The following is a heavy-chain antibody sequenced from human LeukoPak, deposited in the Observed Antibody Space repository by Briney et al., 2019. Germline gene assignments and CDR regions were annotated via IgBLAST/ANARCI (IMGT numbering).Heavy chain of an antibody. D-gene: IGHD3-3*01. CDR2: INHSGST. CDR1: GGSFSGYY. J-gene: IGHJ4*02. CDR3: ARGPKYYDFWSGYYPFDY. Sequence: SETLSLTCAVYGGSFSGYYWRWIRQPPGKGLEWIGEINHSGSTNYNPSLKSRVTISVVTSKNQFSPKLSSVTAADTAVYYCARGPKYYDFWSGYYPFDYWGQGTLVTVSS. V-gene: IGHV4-34*01.